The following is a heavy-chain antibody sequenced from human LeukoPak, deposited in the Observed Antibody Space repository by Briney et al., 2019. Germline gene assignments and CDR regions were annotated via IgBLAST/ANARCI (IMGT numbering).Heavy chain of an antibody. J-gene: IGHJ4*02. V-gene: IGHV3-7*04. CDR1: GXTFRSYW. CDR3: ARDLVNF. CDR2: IKEDGSEK. Sequence: GGSLRLSCAASGXTFRSYWVSWVRQAPGIGLEWVAKIKEDGSEKYYVDSVKGRFTISRDNAKNSLDLQMNSLRAEDTAVYYCARDLVNFWGQGTLVTVSS. D-gene: IGHD6-6*01.